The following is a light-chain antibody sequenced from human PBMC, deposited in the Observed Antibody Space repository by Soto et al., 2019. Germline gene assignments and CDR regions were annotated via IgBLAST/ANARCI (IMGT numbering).Light chain of an antibody. CDR3: HERSNWPPIT. J-gene: IGKJ5*01. CDR2: GAS. V-gene: IGKV3-11*01. CDR1: QSVSSN. Sequence: EIVMTQSQTSMSVSPGERATLSCSASQSVSSNLAWYQQKPGQAPRLLIYGASTRATGIPARFSGSGSGKDFTLTISSLEPEDFAVYYCHERSNWPPITVGQGTRLETK.